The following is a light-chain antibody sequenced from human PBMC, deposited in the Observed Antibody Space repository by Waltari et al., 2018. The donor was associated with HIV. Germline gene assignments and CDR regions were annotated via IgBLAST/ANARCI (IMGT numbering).Light chain of an antibody. CDR3: QAWDSGTIV. CDR1: NLGQKS. Sequence: SYDLTQPPSVSVSSGQTATVTCSAVNLGQKSVSRYQQRSGQSPVLVIYQDTKRPPGIPERFFGSTSENTATLTIYETQPLDEAHYSCQAWDSGTIVFGGGTNLTVL. J-gene: IGLJ3*02. CDR2: QDT. V-gene: IGLV3-1*01.